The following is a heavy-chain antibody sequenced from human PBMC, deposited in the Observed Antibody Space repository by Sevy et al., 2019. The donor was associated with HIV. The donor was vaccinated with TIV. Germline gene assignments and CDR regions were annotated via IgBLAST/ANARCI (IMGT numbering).Heavy chain of an antibody. D-gene: IGHD3-10*01. Sequence: SETLSLTCAVSGGSISSGGYSWSWIRQPPGKGLEWIGYIFHSGNTYTSYTPSLKSLVTISLDRSKNQFSLNLSSVTAADTAVYYCARGGLWFGEFYYFDYWGQGTLVTVSS. CDR3: ARGGLWFGEFYYFDY. CDR1: GGSISSGGYS. V-gene: IGHV4-30-2*01. J-gene: IGHJ4*02. CDR2: IFHSGNT.